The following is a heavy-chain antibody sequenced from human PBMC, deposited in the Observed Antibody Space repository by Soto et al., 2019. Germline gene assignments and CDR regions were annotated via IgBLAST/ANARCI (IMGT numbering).Heavy chain of an antibody. J-gene: IGHJ4*02. CDR1: GGSISSSSYY. Sequence: QLQLQESGPGLVKPSETLSLTCTVSGGSISSSSYYWGWIRQPPGKGLEWIGSIYYSGSTYYNPSLKSRVTISVDTSKNQFSLKLSSVTAADTAVYYCASRTPEDIVATDIIDYWGQGTLVTVSS. CDR2: IYYSGST. CDR3: ASRTPEDIVATDIIDY. D-gene: IGHD5-12*01. V-gene: IGHV4-39*01.